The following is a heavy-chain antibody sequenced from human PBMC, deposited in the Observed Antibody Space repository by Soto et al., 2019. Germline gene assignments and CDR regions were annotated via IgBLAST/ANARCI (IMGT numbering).Heavy chain of an antibody. CDR3: ARGWETVGATTPFAY. Sequence: QVQLVQSGAEVKKPGSSVKVSCKASGGTFSSYAIDWVRQAPGHGLEWMGGIIPIFGTPNYAQKFQGRVTITADKSTRTAYMEVRSLRSEDTAVYYCARGWETVGATTPFAYWGQGTLVTVSS. CDR1: GGTFSSYA. J-gene: IGHJ4*02. D-gene: IGHD1-26*01. V-gene: IGHV1-69*06. CDR2: IIPIFGTP.